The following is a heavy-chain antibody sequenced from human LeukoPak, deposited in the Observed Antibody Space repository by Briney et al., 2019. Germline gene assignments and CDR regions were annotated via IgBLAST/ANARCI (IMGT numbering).Heavy chain of an antibody. V-gene: IGHV1-69*05. CDR1: GFTFSSYG. J-gene: IGHJ4*02. Sequence: KPGGSLRLSCAASGFTFSSYGMHWVRQAPGQGLEWMGGIIPIFGTANYAQKFQGRVTITTDESTSTAYMELSSLRSEDTAVYYCARGSSSSWHVYYFDYWGQGTLVTVSS. CDR3: ARGSSSSWHVYYFDY. CDR2: IIPIFGTA. D-gene: IGHD6-13*01.